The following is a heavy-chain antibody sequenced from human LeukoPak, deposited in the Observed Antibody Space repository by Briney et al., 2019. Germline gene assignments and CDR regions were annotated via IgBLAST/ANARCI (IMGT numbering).Heavy chain of an antibody. CDR1: GFTFSSYS. CDR2: IRYDGSNK. CDR3: ATYCSGGSCHSPDAFDI. D-gene: IGHD2-15*01. V-gene: IGHV3-30*02. Sequence: PGGSLRLSCAASGFTFSSYSMNWVRQAPGKGLEWVAFIRYDGSNKYYADSVKGRFTISRDNSKNTLYLQMNSLRAEDTAVYYCATYCSGGSCHSPDAFDIWGQGTMVTVSS. J-gene: IGHJ3*02.